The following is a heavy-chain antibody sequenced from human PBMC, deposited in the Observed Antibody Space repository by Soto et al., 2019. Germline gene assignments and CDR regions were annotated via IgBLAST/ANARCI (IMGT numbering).Heavy chain of an antibody. CDR1: GGSIRSYY. J-gene: IGHJ4*02. Sequence: SETLSLTCTVSGGSIRSYYWSWIRQPPGKRLEWIGYIYYSGSTNYNPSLKSRVTISVDTSKNQFSLKLSSVTAADTAVYYCARGYRDQYYFDYWGQGTLVTVSS. V-gene: IGHV4-59*01. D-gene: IGHD2-2*01. CDR2: IYYSGST. CDR3: ARGYRDQYYFDY.